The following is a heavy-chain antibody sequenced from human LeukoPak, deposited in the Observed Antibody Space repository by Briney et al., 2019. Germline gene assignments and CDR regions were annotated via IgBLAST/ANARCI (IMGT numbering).Heavy chain of an antibody. V-gene: IGHV4-34*01. D-gene: IGHD1-26*01. CDR2: INHSGST. J-gene: IGHJ5*02. CDR3: ARVLSGSYPVNWFDP. CDR1: GGSFSGYY. Sequence: SETLSLTCAVYGGSFSGYYWSWIRQPPGKGLEWIGEINHSGSTNYNPSLKSRVTISVDTSKNQFSLKLSSVTAADTAVYYCARVLSGSYPVNWFDPWGQGTLVTVSS.